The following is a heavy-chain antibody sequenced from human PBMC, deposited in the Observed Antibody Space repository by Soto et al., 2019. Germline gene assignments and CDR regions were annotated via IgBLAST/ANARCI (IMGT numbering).Heavy chain of an antibody. J-gene: IGHJ5*02. CDR2: ISPGSRYP. V-gene: IGHV3-11*06. D-gene: IGHD2-15*01. Sequence: PGGALRLYCAGSGFTFGDSYMSWIRQAPGKGLEWLSYISPGSRYPAYADSVKGRFTISRDNAKGSLYLQMISLTAEDTAIYYCVKGGGGGLFDPWGQGTMVTVSS. CDR1: GFTFGDSY. CDR3: VKGGGGGLFDP.